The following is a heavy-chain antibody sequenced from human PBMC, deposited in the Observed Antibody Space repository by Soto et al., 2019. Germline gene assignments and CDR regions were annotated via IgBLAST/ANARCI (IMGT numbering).Heavy chain of an antibody. V-gene: IGHV6-1*01. Sequence: SQTLSLPCAISGDSVSSISASWNWIRQSPSRGLEWLGRTYYRPKWTNDYAVSVKSRITINPDTSKNQFSLQLSSVTPEDTAMYYCVRGYSSSFDYWGQGTLVTVSS. CDR3: VRGYSSSFDY. CDR1: GDSVSSISAS. D-gene: IGHD2-15*01. J-gene: IGHJ4*02. CDR2: TYYRPKWTN.